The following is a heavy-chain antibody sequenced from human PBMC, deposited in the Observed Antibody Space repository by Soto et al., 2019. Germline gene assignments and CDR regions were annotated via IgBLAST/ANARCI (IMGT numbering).Heavy chain of an antibody. V-gene: IGHV3-7*01. Sequence: EVQLVESGGGLVQPGGSLRLSCAASGFTFSSYWMSWVRQAPGKGLEWVANIKQDGSEKYYVDSVKGRFTISRDNAKNALYLQMNSLRAEDTAVYYCARILRAHYYDSSGPRGDAFDIWGQGTMVTVSS. J-gene: IGHJ3*02. D-gene: IGHD3-22*01. CDR1: GFTFSSYW. CDR2: IKQDGSEK. CDR3: ARILRAHYYDSSGPRGDAFDI.